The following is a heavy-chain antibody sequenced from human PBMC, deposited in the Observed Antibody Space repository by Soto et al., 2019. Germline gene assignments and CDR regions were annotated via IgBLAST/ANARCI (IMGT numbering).Heavy chain of an antibody. CDR3: PPRSSYGSGDFDY. Sequence: QVQLQESGPGLVKPSGTLSLTCAVSGGSISSSNWWSWVRQPPGKGLEWIGEIYHSGSTNYNPSLTRPVTISVDQSNTPFSLKLSSVTSADTAVYYCPPRSSYGSGDFDYWGQGTLVTVSS. J-gene: IGHJ4*02. CDR2: IYHSGST. CDR1: GGSISSSNW. V-gene: IGHV4-4*02. D-gene: IGHD3-10*01.